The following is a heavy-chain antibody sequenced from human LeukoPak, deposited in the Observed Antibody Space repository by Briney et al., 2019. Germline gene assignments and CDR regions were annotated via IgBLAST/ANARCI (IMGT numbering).Heavy chain of an antibody. CDR1: GGTFSSYA. V-gene: IGHV1-69*04. CDR3: ARDHQDIVVVTAIPYYYGMDV. Sequence: SVKVSCKASGGTFSSYAISWVRQAPGQGLEWMGRIIPILGIANYAQKFQGRVTITADKSTSTAYMELSSLRSEDTAVYYCARDHQDIVVVTAIPYYYGMDVWGQGTTATVSS. D-gene: IGHD2-21*02. CDR2: IIPILGIA. J-gene: IGHJ6*02.